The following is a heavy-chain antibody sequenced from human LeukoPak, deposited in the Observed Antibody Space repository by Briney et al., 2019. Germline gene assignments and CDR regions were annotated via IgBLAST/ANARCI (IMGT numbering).Heavy chain of an antibody. V-gene: IGHV3-7*01. D-gene: IGHD4/OR15-4a*01. CDR3: ARSRWDNGPYFDY. J-gene: IGHJ4*02. CDR1: GFTFSSYW. CDR2: IKQDGSEK. Sequence: PRGSLRLSCAASGFTFSSYWMSWVRQAPGKGLEWVANIKQDGSEKYYVDSVKGRFTISRDNAKNSLYLQMNSLRAEDTAVYYCARSRWDNGPYFDYWGQGTLVTVS.